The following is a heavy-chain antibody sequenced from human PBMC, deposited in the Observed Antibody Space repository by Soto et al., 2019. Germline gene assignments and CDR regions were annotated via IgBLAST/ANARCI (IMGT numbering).Heavy chain of an antibody. Sequence: QVQLVQSGAEVKKPGASVKVSCKASGYSFTSYGIIWVRQVPGQGLEWMGWISTYNGNTKYAQVFQGRVTLTTHTSSTIAHMELRSLRADDTAVYYCAREGGVGRIVDYWGQGTLVTVSS. J-gene: IGHJ4*02. CDR2: ISTYNGNT. V-gene: IGHV1-18*01. D-gene: IGHD2-15*01. CDR3: AREGGVGRIVDY. CDR1: GYSFTSYG.